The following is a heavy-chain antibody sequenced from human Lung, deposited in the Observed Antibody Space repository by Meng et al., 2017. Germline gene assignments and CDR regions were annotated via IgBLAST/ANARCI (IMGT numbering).Heavy chain of an antibody. CDR1: GGSFSGYY. CDR2: IIDSGST. J-gene: IGHJ4*02. CDR3: VRRTYSSGWYFDY. Sequence: QGQLQQGGGGLLKPSETLSLTCAVYGGSFSGYYWSWIRQPPGKGLEWIGEIIDSGSTNYNPSLKSRVTISVDTSKNQFSLRVTSVTAADRAVYYCVRRTYSSGWYFDYWGQGTLVTVSS. V-gene: IGHV4-34*02. D-gene: IGHD6-19*01.